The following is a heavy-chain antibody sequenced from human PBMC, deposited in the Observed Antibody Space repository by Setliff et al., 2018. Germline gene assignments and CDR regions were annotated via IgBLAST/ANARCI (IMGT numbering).Heavy chain of an antibody. D-gene: IGHD2-15*01. CDR1: GGAFSNYG. CDR2: INNYNTNT. J-gene: IGHJ6*02. Sequence: ASVKVSCKVSGGAFSNYGLTWVRQAPGQGLEWMGWINNYNTNTNYAQKFQGRITITRDTSASTAYMELSSLRSEDTAVYYCAGSVGGAPYYYGLDVWGQGTTVTVSS. CDR3: AGSVGGAPYYYGLDV. V-gene: IGHV1-18*01.